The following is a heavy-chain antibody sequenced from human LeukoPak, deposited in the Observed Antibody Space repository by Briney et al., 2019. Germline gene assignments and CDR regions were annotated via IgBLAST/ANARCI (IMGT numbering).Heavy chain of an antibody. Sequence: PSQTLSLTCAISGDSVSNNNAAWNWIRQSPSRGLEWLVRTYYRSKWYTDSAVSVNSRITINPDTSKNQFSLQLTSVTPEDSAVYYCARGNSGVAVARFDHWGQGTLVTVSS. CDR1: GDSVSNNNAA. CDR3: ARGNSGVAVARFDH. CDR2: TYYRSKWYT. V-gene: IGHV6-1*01. D-gene: IGHD6-19*01. J-gene: IGHJ4*02.